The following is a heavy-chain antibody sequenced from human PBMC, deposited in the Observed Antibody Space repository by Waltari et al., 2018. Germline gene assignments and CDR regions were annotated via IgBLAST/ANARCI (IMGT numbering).Heavy chain of an antibody. CDR1: GGSFSGYY. Sequence: QVQLQESGPGLVKPSETLSLTCAVSGGSFSGYYWGWIRQPPGKGLEWIGYISGSSGSTDYNPSLTSRVTISRDTSKNQFSLKLSSVTAADTAVYYCARRYSGMPFGYWGQGVLVTVSS. J-gene: IGHJ4*02. V-gene: IGHV4-59*12. D-gene: IGHD6-13*01. CDR3: ARRYSGMPFGY. CDR2: ISGSSGST.